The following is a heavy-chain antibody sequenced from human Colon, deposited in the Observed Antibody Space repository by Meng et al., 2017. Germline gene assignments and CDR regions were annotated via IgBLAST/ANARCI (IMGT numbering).Heavy chain of an antibody. D-gene: IGHD2-15*01. CDR2: INPDGSEK. Sequence: GESLKISCAASGFTFSRYWMNWVRQAPGKGLEWVANINPDGSEKYYVDSVKGRFTISRDNSKNPLYLQVNSLRVEDTALYYCAGWGEFCSGGSCYSKNYWGQGALVTVSS. CDR3: AGWGEFCSGGSCYSKNY. V-gene: IGHV3-7*01. J-gene: IGHJ4*02. CDR1: GFTFSRYW.